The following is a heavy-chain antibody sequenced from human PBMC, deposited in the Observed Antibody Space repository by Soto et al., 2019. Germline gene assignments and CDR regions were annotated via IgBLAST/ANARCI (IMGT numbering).Heavy chain of an antibody. D-gene: IGHD6-6*01. CDR3: ARGPKQFAFFDH. CDR1: GFTVSSNY. J-gene: IGHJ4*02. V-gene: IGHV3-66*01. CDR2: IYSGGST. Sequence: EVQLVESGGGLVQPGGSLRLSCAASGFTVSSNYMNWVRQAPGKGLEWVSLIYSGGSTYYADSVKGRFTISRDNSKNPPYLQMNSPRAEDPALYYCARGPKQFAFFDHWGQGTLVTVSS.